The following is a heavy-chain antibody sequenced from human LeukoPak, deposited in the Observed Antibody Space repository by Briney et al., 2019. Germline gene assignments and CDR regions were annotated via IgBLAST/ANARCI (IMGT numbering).Heavy chain of an antibody. CDR1: GFTFSSYD. CDR3: ARGVSGSWELYFDH. V-gene: IGHV3-13*04. Sequence: GGSLRLSCAASGFTFSSYDMHWVRQATGKGLEWVSAIGTAGDTYYPGSVKGRFTISRENAKNSLYLQMNSLRAGDTAVYYCARGVSGSWELYFDHWGQGTLVTVSS. CDR2: IGTAGDT. J-gene: IGHJ4*02. D-gene: IGHD1-26*01.